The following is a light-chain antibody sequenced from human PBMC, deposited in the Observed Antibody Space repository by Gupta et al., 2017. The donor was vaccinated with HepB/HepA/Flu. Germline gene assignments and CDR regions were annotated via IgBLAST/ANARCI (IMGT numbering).Light chain of an antibody. V-gene: IGLV3-21*02. CDR2: DDS. CDR3: HVWDTTTDHYV. CDR1: NIESKS. J-gene: IGLJ1*01. Sequence: SYVLTQPPSVSVAPGETARITCGGNNIESKSVQWYQQKPDQAPVLVVFDDSDRPSRIPERFSGSKSGNTATLTINRVEAGDEADYYCHVWDTTTDHYVFGAGTKVTAL.